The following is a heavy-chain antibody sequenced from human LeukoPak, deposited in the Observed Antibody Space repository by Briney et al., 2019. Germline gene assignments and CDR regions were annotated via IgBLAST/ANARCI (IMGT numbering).Heavy chain of an antibody. CDR1: GFTFSSYA. Sequence: GGSLRLSCAASGFTFSSYAMSWVRQAPGKGLEWVSAISGSGGSTYYADSVKGQFTISRDNSKNTLYLQMNSLRAEDTAVYYCAKIRYYYDSSGHDYWGQGTLVTVSS. CDR3: AKIRYYYDSSGHDY. J-gene: IGHJ4*02. V-gene: IGHV3-23*01. D-gene: IGHD3-22*01. CDR2: ISGSGGST.